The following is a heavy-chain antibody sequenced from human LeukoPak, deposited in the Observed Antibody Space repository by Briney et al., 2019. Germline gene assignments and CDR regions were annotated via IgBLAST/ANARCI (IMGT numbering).Heavy chain of an antibody. CDR3: AGDHQDYGANSALWY. CDR2: IQTSGST. V-gene: IGHV4-4*07. J-gene: IGHJ4*02. D-gene: IGHD4-23*01. Sequence: SETLSLTCTVSGVSISRYYWSWIRQPAGKGLQWIGRIQTSGSTNYNPSLESRIIMSVDTSKNQCSLKLTSVTAADTAVYYCAGDHQDYGANSALWYWGQGTLVIVSS. CDR1: GVSISRYY.